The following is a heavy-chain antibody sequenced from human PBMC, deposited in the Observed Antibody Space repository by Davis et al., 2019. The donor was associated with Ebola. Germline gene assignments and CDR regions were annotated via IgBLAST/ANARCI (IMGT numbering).Heavy chain of an antibody. CDR1: GYSFTSYW. CDR3: ARSYCSGGSCYDGFFDY. J-gene: IGHJ4*02. V-gene: IGHV5-10-1*01. Sequence: GESLKISCKGSGYSFTSYWISWVRQMPGKGLEWMGRIDPSDSYTNYSPSFQGHVTISADKSISTAYLQWSSLKASDIAMYYCARSYCSGGSCYDGFFDYWGQGTLVTVSS. CDR2: IDPSDSYT. D-gene: IGHD2-15*01.